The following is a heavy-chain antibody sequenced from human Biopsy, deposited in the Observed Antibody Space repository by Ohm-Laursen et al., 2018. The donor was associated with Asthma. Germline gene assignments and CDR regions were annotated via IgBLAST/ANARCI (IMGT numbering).Heavy chain of an antibody. J-gene: IGHJ4*02. V-gene: IGHV4-39*01. Sequence: TLSLTCTVSGGSITSSSYYWGWIRQHPGKGMEWIGSMYHSGSPYYHPSLKSRATISVDTWKNQLDLNMSSATAADTAVYFCVRHQYSSSWSAIDYWGQGTLVTVSS. CDR1: GGSITSSSYY. CDR3: VRHQYSSSWSAIDY. D-gene: IGHD3-22*01. CDR2: MYHSGSP.